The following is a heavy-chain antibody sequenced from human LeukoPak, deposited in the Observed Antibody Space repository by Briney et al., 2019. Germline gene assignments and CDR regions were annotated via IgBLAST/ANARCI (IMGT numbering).Heavy chain of an antibody. CDR1: GGSISSSSYY. D-gene: IGHD1-26*01. CDR2: IYYSGST. J-gene: IGHJ4*02. CDR3: ARIVGATPGPFDY. Sequence: PSETLSHSCTVSGGSISSSSYYWGWIRQPPGKGLEWIGSIYYSGSTYYHPSLKSRVTISVDTSKNQFSLKLSSVTAADTAVYYCARIVGATPGPFDYWGQGTLVTVSS. V-gene: IGHV4-39*01.